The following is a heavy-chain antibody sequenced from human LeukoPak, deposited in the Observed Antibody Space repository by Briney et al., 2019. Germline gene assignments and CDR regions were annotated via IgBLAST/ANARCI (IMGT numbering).Heavy chain of an antibody. V-gene: IGHV1-18*04. Sequence: ASVKVSCKASGYTFTGYYMHWVRQAPGQGLEWMGWINPNTGDTNYAQKLQGRVTMTTDTSTSTAYMELRSLRSDDTAVYYCARVDYDSSGYNYYYYMDVWGKGTTVTISS. D-gene: IGHD3-22*01. J-gene: IGHJ6*03. CDR2: INPNTGDT. CDR1: GYTFTGYY. CDR3: ARVDYDSSGYNYYYYMDV.